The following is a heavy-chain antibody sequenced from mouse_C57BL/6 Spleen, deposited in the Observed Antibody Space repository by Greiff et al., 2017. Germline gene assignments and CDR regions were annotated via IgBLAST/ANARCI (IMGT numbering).Heavy chain of an antibody. D-gene: IGHD6-1*01. CDR1: GYAFSSSW. CDR2: IYPGDGDT. V-gene: IGHV1-82*01. J-gene: IGHJ1*03. Sequence: VQLQQSGPELVKPGASVKISCKASGYAFSSSWMNWVKQRPGKGLEWIGRIYPGDGDTNYNGKFKGKATLTADKSSSTAYMQLSSLTSEYSAVYFCARGASWYFDVWGTGTTVTVSS. CDR3: ARGASWYFDV.